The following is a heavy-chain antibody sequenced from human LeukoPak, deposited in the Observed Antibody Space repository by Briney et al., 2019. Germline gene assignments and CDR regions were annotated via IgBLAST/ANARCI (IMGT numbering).Heavy chain of an antibody. CDR1: GFTASSNY. CDR2: IYSGGST. Sequence: GGSLRLSCAASGFTASSNYMSWVRQAPGKGLEWVSVIYSGGSTYYADSVKGRFTISRDNSKNTLYLQMNSLRAEDTAVYYCAKVLLNPYYYDSSSSYWYFDLWGRGTLVTVSS. D-gene: IGHD3-22*01. J-gene: IGHJ2*01. V-gene: IGHV3-53*01. CDR3: AKVLLNPYYYDSSSSYWYFDL.